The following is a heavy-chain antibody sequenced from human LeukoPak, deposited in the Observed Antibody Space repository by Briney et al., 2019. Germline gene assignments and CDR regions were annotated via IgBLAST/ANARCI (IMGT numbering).Heavy chain of an antibody. D-gene: IGHD3-3*01. V-gene: IGHV4-59*01. CDR3: ARSGNYDFWSGYPTNWFDP. CDR2: IYYSGST. CDR1: GGSISSYY. J-gene: IGHJ5*02. Sequence: SETLSLTCTVSGGSISSYYWSWTRQPPGKGLEWIGYIYYSGSTNYNPSLKSRVTISVDTSKNQFSLKLSSVTAADTAVYYCARSGNYDFWSGYPTNWFDPWGQGTLVTVSS.